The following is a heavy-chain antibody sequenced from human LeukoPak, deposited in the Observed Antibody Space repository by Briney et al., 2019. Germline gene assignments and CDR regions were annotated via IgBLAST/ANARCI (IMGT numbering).Heavy chain of an antibody. CDR1: GYTFSSYG. V-gene: IGHV1-46*01. J-gene: IGHJ6*02. CDR3: ARLEATINGMDV. Sequence: ASVKVSCKASGYTFSSYGISWVRQAPGQGLEWVGIINPSGDSTTYAQKFQGRVTMTRDMSTSTVYMELSSLRSEDTAVYYCARLEATINGMDVWGQGTTVTVSS. CDR2: INPSGDST. D-gene: IGHD5-12*01.